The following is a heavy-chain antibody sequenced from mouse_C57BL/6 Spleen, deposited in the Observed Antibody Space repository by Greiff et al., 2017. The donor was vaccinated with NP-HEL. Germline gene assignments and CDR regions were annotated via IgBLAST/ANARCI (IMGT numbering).Heavy chain of an antibody. D-gene: IGHD1-1*01. J-gene: IGHJ2*01. V-gene: IGHV1-55*01. CDR1: GYTFTSYW. CDR3: ARPPRGGSSSLDY. CDR2: IYPGSGST. Sequence: QVQLKQSGAELVKPGASVKMSCKASGYTFTSYWITWVKQRPGQGLEWIGDIYPGSGSTNYNEKFKSKATLTVDTSSSTAYMQLSSLTSEDSAVYYCARPPRGGSSSLDYWGQGTTLTVSS.